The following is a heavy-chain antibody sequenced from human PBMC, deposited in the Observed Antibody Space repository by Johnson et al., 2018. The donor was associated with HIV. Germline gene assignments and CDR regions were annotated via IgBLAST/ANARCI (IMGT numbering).Heavy chain of an antibody. CDR3: VRDAFDYRDASGRFGGAGFDI. CDR2: ISYDGSNK. D-gene: IGHD3-16*01. CDR1: GFTFSSYA. Sequence: QVQLVESGGGVVQPGRSLRLSCAASGFTFSSYAMHWVRQAPGKGLEWVTVISYDGSNKYYADSVKGRFTISRDNAKNSLPLQMNSLRAEDTAVYYCVRDAFDYRDASGRFGGAGFDIWGQGTVVTVSS. V-gene: IGHV3-30-3*01. J-gene: IGHJ3*02.